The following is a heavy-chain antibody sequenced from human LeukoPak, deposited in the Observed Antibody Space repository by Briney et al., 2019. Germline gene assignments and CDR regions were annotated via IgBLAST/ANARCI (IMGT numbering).Heavy chain of an antibody. CDR1: GGTFSSYA. CDR3: ARSGGHCSSTSCYLGGWFDP. D-gene: IGHD2-2*01. V-gene: IGHV1-69*04. J-gene: IGHJ5*02. CDR2: IIPILGIA. Sequence: ASVKVSCKASGGTFSSYAISWVRQAPGQGLEWMGRIIPILGIANYAQKFQGRVTITADKSTSTAYMELSSLRSEDTAVYYCARSGGHCSSTSCYLGGWFDPWGQGTLVTVSS.